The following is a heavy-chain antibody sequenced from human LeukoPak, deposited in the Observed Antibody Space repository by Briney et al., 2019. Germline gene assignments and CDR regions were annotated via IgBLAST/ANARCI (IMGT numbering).Heavy chain of an antibody. Sequence: ASVKASCTASGYTFSNYFMNWVRQAPGQGLEWMGWINTNTGNPTYAQGFTGRFVFSLDTSVSMAYLQISSLEAEDTAVYYCARLGTPTFYYYMDVWGKGTTVTVSS. D-gene: IGHD1-14*01. CDR2: INTNTGNP. CDR3: ARLGTPTFYYYMDV. CDR1: GYTFSNYF. V-gene: IGHV7-4-1*04. J-gene: IGHJ6*03.